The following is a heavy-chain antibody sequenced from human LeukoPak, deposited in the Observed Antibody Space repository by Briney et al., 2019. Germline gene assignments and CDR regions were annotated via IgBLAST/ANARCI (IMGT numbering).Heavy chain of an antibody. D-gene: IGHD3-10*01. CDR2: ISGSGGST. Sequence: GGSLRLSCAGSGFTFSDYWMNWVRQAPGKGLEWVSAISGSGGSTYFADSVKGRFTISRDNSKNTLYPQMNSLRAEDTAVYYCAKDPDGVGSGSYEYYFDYWGQGTLVTVSS. V-gene: IGHV3-23*01. CDR3: AKDPDGVGSGSYEYYFDY. CDR1: GFTFSDYW. J-gene: IGHJ4*02.